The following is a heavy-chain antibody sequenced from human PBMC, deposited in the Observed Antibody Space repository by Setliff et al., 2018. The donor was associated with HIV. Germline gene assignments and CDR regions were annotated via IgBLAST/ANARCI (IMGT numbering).Heavy chain of an antibody. CDR2: MNPNSGST. CDR3: ARGGFFGVAERRAFAN. V-gene: IGHV1-8*01. D-gene: IGHD3-3*01. CDR1: GYTFTSYD. Sequence: ASLKVSCKASGYTFTSYDINWVRQAPGRGLEWMGWMNPNSGSTDYAQKFQGRVTITRDTSITTAYMELSSLRSEDTAVYYCARGGFFGVAERRAFANWGQGTLVTVSS. J-gene: IGHJ4*02.